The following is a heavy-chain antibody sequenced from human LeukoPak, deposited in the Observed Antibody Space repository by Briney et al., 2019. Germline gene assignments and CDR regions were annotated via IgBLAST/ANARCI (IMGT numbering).Heavy chain of an antibody. CDR1: GFTFDDYG. CDR2: IYSGGST. Sequence: GGSLRLSCAASGFTFDDYGMSWVRQAPGKGLEWASLIYSGGSTYYANSVKGRFTISRDYAKNTLYLQMNRLRAEDTAVYYCARGPRAVAGIKFSGAFDIWGQGTMVTVSS. J-gene: IGHJ3*02. CDR3: ARGPRAVAGIKFSGAFDI. V-gene: IGHV3-66*01. D-gene: IGHD6-19*01.